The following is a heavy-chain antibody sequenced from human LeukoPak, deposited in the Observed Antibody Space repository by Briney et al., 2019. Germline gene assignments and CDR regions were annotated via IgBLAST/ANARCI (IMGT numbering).Heavy chain of an antibody. CDR3: AREGDPFRPLDY. J-gene: IGHJ4*02. CDR1: RASFTSTNY. Sequence: PSETLSLTCGLSRASFTSTNYWTWVRQPPGKGLEWIGEVNLQGFTNYNPSLMGRVAISVDTSENHISLQLTSVTAADTTVFYFAREGDPFRPLDYSAQGTLVTVSS. CDR2: VNLQGFT. D-gene: IGHD2/OR15-2a*01. V-gene: IGHV4-4*02.